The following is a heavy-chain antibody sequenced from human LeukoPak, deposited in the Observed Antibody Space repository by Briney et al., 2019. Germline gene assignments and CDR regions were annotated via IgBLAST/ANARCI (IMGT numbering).Heavy chain of an antibody. J-gene: IGHJ4*02. CDR1: GFTFDDYA. CDR2: ISWNSGSI. V-gene: IGHV3-9*01. CDR3: AKDIGPTWNQYYFDY. D-gene: IGHD1-14*01. Sequence: GGSLRLSCVASGFTFDDYAMHLVRQAPGKGLEWVSGISWNSGSIGYADSVKGRFTISRDNAKNSLYLQMNSLRAEDTALYYCAKDIGPTWNQYYFDYWGQGTLVTVSS.